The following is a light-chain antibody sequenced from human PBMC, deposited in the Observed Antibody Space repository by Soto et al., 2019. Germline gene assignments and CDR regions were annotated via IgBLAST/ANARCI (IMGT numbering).Light chain of an antibody. V-gene: IGKV3-11*01. CDR1: QSVSTY. Sequence: ETVFTQSPATLSLSPGERATLSCRASQSVSTYLAWYQQRPGQAPRLLIYDASYRATDIPPRFSGSGAGTDFTLTISRLEAEHFAVYYCQQRSSWPPTITVGPGPRREIK. CDR2: DAS. J-gene: IGKJ5*01. CDR3: QQRSSWPPTIT.